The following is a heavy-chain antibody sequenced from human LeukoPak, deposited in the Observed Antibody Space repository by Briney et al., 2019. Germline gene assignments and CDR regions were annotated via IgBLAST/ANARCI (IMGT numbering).Heavy chain of an antibody. V-gene: IGHV3-23*01. CDR1: GFTFSSYA. J-gene: IGHJ4*02. D-gene: IGHD4-17*01. CDR2: ISGSGGST. Sequence: PGGSLRLSCAASGFTFSSYAMSWVCQAPGKGLEWVSAISGSGGSTYYADSVKGRFTISRDNSKNTLYLQMNSLRAEDTAVYYCAREIYGDYGLDYWGQGTLVTVSS. CDR3: AREIYGDYGLDY.